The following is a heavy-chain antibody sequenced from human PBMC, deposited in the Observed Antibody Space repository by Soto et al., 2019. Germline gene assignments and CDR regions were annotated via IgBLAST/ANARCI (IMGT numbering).Heavy chain of an antibody. D-gene: IGHD6-6*01. J-gene: IGHJ6*02. V-gene: IGHV3-23*01. Sequence: GGSLILSCACSGFTFSNYSMTWGRQAPGKGLEWVSTTRSNGEYTYYADSVKGRFTVSRDNSQNALFLEMSSLRAEDTAVYYCAKESMSVAVSASRVYGMDVWGQGTTVTVSS. CDR1: GFTFSNYS. CDR3: AKESMSVAVSASRVYGMDV. CDR2: TRSNGEYT.